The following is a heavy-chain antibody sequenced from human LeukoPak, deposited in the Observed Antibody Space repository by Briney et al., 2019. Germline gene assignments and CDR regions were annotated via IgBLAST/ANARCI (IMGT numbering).Heavy chain of an antibody. CDR1: GGSFSGYY. J-gene: IGHJ4*02. V-gene: IGHV4-34*01. CDR2: INHSGST. Sequence: SETLSLTCAVYGGSFSGYYWSWIRQPPGKGLEWIGEINHSGSTNYNPSLKSRVTISVDTSKNQFSLKLSSVTAADTAVYYCAAPNSSGWRGFDYWGQGTLVTVSS. CDR3: AAPNSSGWRGFDY. D-gene: IGHD6-19*01.